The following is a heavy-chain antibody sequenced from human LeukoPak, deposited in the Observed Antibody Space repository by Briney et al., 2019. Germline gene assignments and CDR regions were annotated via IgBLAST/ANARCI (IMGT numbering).Heavy chain of an antibody. V-gene: IGHV4-31*03. CDR1: GGSISSGGYY. Sequence: SQTLSLTCTVSGGSISSGGYYWSWIRQHPGKGLEWIGYIYYSGSTYYNPSFRSRVTISVDTSKNQFSLKLSSVTAADTAVYYCARGQLPYFDYWGQGTLVTVSS. J-gene: IGHJ4*02. D-gene: IGHD2-2*01. CDR2: IYYSGST. CDR3: ARGQLPYFDY.